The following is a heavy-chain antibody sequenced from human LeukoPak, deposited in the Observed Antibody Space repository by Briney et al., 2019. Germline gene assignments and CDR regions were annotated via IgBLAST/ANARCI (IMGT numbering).Heavy chain of an antibody. J-gene: IGHJ3*02. V-gene: IGHV4-34*01. CDR1: DESFSGYY. CDR3: ARGNRPYGEHEAFDI. Sequence: SETLSLTCAVYDESFSGYYCSWIRQPPRKGLEWIGEIDHSGSTSYNPSLQSRVTISVDTSKNQFSLKVSSVSAADTAVYYCARGNRPYGEHEAFDIWGHGTTVTVSP. CDR2: IDHSGST. D-gene: IGHD3-10*01.